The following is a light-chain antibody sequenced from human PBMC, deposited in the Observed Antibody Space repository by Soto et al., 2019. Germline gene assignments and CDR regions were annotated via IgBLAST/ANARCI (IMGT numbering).Light chain of an antibody. CDR2: GAS. CDR3: QQYNNWPPWT. Sequence: EIVLTQSPGTLSLSPGERATLSCRASQSVSNNYLAWYQQKPGQAPRLLIYGASNRVTGIPARFSGSGSGTEFTLTISSLQSEDFAVYYCQQYNNWPPWTFGQGTKVDIK. CDR1: QSVSNN. J-gene: IGKJ1*01. V-gene: IGKV3-15*01.